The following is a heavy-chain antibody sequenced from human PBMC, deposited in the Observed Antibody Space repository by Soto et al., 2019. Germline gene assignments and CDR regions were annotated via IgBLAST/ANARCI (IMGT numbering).Heavy chain of an antibody. CDR3: ARDFTAPPHSDPYYYGMDV. V-gene: IGHV3-30-3*01. Sequence: GGSLRLSCVVSGFTFYSNAMHWVRQAPGKGLEWAAVISYDGSNKYYADSVKGRFTISRDDSKNTLYLQMNSLRTEDTAVYYCARDFTAPPHSDPYYYGMDVWGQGTTVTVSS. CDR2: ISYDGSNK. J-gene: IGHJ6*02. D-gene: IGHD3-16*01. CDR1: GFTFYSNA.